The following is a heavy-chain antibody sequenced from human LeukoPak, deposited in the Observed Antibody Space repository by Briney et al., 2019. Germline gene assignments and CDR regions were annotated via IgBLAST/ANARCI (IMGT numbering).Heavy chain of an antibody. Sequence: GRSLRLSCAASGFTFSSYGMHWVRQAPGKGLEWVAVISYDGSNKYYADSVKGRFTISRDNSKNTPYLQMNSLRAEDTAVYYCAKDTTGSSSCLWGQGTLVTVSS. CDR2: ISYDGSNK. CDR1: GFTFSSYG. CDR3: AKDTTGSSSCL. J-gene: IGHJ4*02. V-gene: IGHV3-30*18. D-gene: IGHD6-13*01.